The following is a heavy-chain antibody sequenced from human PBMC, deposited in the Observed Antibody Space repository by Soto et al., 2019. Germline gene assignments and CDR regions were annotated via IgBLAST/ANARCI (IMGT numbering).Heavy chain of an antibody. V-gene: IGHV3-21*06. CDR1: GFTFSSYG. Sequence: GSLRLSCAGSGFTFSSYGMNWVRQAPGKGLEWVSFISSSSSYTQYADSVEGRFTVSRDNAKNSLYLQMNSLGAEDTAVYYCARGGLVQGYDYWGQGTRVTVSS. D-gene: IGHD3-10*01. CDR3: ARGGLVQGYDY. J-gene: IGHJ4*02. CDR2: ISSSSSYT.